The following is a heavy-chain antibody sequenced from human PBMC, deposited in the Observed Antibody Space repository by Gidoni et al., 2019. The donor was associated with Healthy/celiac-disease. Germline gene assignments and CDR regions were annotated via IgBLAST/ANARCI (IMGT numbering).Heavy chain of an antibody. Sequence: EVQLVQSGAEVKKPGESLKISCKGSGYSFTSYWIGWVRQMPGKGLEWMGIIYPGDSDTRYSPSFQGQVTISADKSISTAYLQWSSLKASDTAMYYCARLPGAKAGVVITYYYYYGMDVWGQGTTVTVSS. V-gene: IGHV5-51*03. CDR1: GYSFTSYW. CDR3: ARLPGAKAGVVITYYYYYGMDV. D-gene: IGHD3-3*01. J-gene: IGHJ6*02. CDR2: IYPGDSDT.